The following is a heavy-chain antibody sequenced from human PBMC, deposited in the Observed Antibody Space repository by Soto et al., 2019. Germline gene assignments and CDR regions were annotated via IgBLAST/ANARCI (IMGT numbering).Heavy chain of an antibody. CDR2: IYPGDSDT. Sequence: GESLKISCKGSGYSFTSYWISWVRQMPGKGLEWMGIIYPGDSDTRYSPSFQGQVTISADKSISTAYLQWSSLKASDTAMYYCARHGDTAMAYYYYGMDVWGQGTTVTVSS. V-gene: IGHV5-51*01. CDR3: ARHGDTAMAYYYYGMDV. D-gene: IGHD5-18*01. CDR1: GYSFTSYW. J-gene: IGHJ6*02.